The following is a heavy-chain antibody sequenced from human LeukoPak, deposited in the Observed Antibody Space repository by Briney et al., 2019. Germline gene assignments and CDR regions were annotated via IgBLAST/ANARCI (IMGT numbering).Heavy chain of an antibody. CDR3: AKNADYGDYRNWFDP. CDR1: GFTVSSKY. J-gene: IGHJ5*02. D-gene: IGHD4-17*01. CDR2: ISGSGNSA. Sequence: PGGSLTLSCAASGFTVSSKYMSWVRQAPGKGLEWVSGISGSGNSAYYADSVKGRFTISRDNSKNTLYLQMNSLRAEDTAVYYCAKNADYGDYRNWFDPWGQGTLVTVSS. V-gene: IGHV3-23*01.